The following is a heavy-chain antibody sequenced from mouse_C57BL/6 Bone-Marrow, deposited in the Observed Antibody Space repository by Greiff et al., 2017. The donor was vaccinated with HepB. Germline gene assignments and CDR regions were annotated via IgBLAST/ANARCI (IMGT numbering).Heavy chain of an antibody. J-gene: IGHJ2*01. CDR1: GYTFTSYW. D-gene: IGHD1-1*01. V-gene: IGHV1-64*01. CDR3: ARLGDYYGSSYYFDY. CDR2: IHPNSGST. Sequence: QVQLQQSGAELVKPGASVKLSCKASGYTFTSYWMHWVKQRPGQGLEWIGMIHPNSGSTNYNEKFKSKATLTVDKSSSTAYMQLSSLTSEDSAVYYCARLGDYYGSSYYFDYWGQGTTLTVSS.